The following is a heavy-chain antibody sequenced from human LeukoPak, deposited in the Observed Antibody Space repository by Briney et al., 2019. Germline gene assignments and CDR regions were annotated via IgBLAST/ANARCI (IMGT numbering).Heavy chain of an antibody. CDR1: GGSISSYY. Sequence: RPSETLSLTCSVSGGSISSYYWSWIRQPPGKGLEWIGYIYYSGSVNYNPSLKGRVTMSADASNNQFSLNLTSVTAADTAVYFCARSGYYDFWSGYYDYWGQGTLVTVSS. V-gene: IGHV4-59*01. CDR3: ARSGYYDFWSGYYDY. CDR2: IYYSGSV. J-gene: IGHJ4*02. D-gene: IGHD3-3*01.